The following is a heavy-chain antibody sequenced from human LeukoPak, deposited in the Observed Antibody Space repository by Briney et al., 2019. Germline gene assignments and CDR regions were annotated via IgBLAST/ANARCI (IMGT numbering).Heavy chain of an antibody. Sequence: GGSLRLSCAASGFTFSSYAMSWVRQAPGKGLEWVSAISGSGGSTYYADSVKGRFTISRDNSKNTLYLQMNSLRAEDTAVYYCAKESEDSNYFYYYYGMDVWGQETTVTVSS. J-gene: IGHJ6*02. CDR3: AKESEDSNYFYYYYGMDV. CDR1: GFTFSSYA. D-gene: IGHD4-11*01. V-gene: IGHV3-23*01. CDR2: ISGSGGST.